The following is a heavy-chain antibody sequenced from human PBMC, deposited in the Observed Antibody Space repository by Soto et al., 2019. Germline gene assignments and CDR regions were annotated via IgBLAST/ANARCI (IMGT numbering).Heavy chain of an antibody. J-gene: IGHJ4*02. V-gene: IGHV4-39*01. D-gene: IGHD5-18*01. CDR2: IYYSGST. Sequence: SETLSLTCTVSGGSISSSSYYWGWIRQPPGKGLEWIGSIYYSGSTYYNPSLKSRVTISVDTSKNQFSLKLSSVTAADTAVYYCARQYSYGGNTFDYWGQGTLVTVSS. CDR3: ARQYSYGGNTFDY. CDR1: GGSISSSSYY.